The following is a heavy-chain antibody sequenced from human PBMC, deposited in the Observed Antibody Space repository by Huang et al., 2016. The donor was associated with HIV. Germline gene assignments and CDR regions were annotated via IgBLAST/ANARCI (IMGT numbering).Heavy chain of an antibody. V-gene: IGHV3-9*01. J-gene: IGHJ3*01. CDR1: GFTFDDYA. D-gene: IGHD3-16*01. CDR2: INGKSGNI. Sequence: EVQLVESGGGLVRPGRYLRLSCAASGFTFDDYAMHWVRQTSGKGLEWVSGINGKSGNIAYADSVRGRFTISRDNAKNSLYLQMNSLRPEDTALYYCAKDWGYDFGAFDFWGRGTMVTVSS. CDR3: AKDWGYDFGAFDF.